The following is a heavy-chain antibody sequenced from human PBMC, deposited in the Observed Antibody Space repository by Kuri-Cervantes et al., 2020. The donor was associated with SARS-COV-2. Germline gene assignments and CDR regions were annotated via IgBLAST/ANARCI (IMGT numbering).Heavy chain of an antibody. V-gene: IGHV4-39*01. D-gene: IGHD6-6*01. CDR3: ARQVGYSSSSLDY. CDR2: VYYSGTT. Sequence: SETLSLTCTVSGGSTSSQSYYWGWIRQPPGKGLEWIGSVYYSGTTYYNPSLKSRVTISVDTSKNQFSLKLSSVTAADTAVYYCARQVGYSSSSLDYWGQGTLVTVSS. J-gene: IGHJ4*02. CDR1: GGSTSSQSYY.